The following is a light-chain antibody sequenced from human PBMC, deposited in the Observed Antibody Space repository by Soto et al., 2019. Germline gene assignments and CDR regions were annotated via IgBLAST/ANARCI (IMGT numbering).Light chain of an antibody. J-gene: IGLJ1*01. V-gene: IGLV2-11*01. CDR3: AAWDDSLSGSFV. Sequence: QSVLTQPRSVSGSPGQSVAISCTGTSSDVGGYNHVSWYQQHPGKAPKLMVYDVNKRASGVPDRFSGSKSGNTASLTISGLRSEDEADYFCAAWDDSLSGSFVFATGTKVTVL. CDR1: SSDVGGYNH. CDR2: DVN.